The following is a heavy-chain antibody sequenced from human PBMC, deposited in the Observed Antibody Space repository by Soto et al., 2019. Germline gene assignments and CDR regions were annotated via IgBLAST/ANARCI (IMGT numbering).Heavy chain of an antibody. V-gene: IGHV1-69*01. J-gene: IGHJ4*02. CDR2: IIPIFGTA. CDR1: GGTFSSYA. Sequence: QVQLVQSGAEVKKPGSSVKVSCKASGGTFSSYAISWVRQAPGQGLAWMGGIIPIFGTANYAQKFQGRVTITADESTSTAYMELSSLRSEDTAVYYCASGDYYDSSGYYPPYYFDYWGQGTLVTVSS. D-gene: IGHD3-22*01. CDR3: ASGDYYDSSGYYPPYYFDY.